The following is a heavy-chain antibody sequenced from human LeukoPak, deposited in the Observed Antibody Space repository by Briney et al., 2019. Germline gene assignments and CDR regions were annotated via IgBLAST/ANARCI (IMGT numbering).Heavy chain of an antibody. Sequence: ASVKVSCKASGYTFTSYYMHWVRQAPGQGLEWMGIINPSGGSTSYAQKFQGRVTMTRDTSTSTVYMELSSLRSEDTAVYYCVREGPGYYDSSGSNWFDPWGQGTLVTVSS. CDR2: INPSGGST. CDR3: VREGPGYYDSSGSNWFDP. CDR1: GYTFTSYY. V-gene: IGHV1-46*01. D-gene: IGHD3-22*01. J-gene: IGHJ5*02.